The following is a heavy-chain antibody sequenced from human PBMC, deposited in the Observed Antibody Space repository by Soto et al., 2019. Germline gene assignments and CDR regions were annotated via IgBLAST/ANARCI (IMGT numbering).Heavy chain of an antibody. CDR2: IYPGDSDT. J-gene: IGHJ4*02. CDR1: GYSFTSYW. CDR3: ARPSDYYDSSGYHSLFDY. Sequence: PGESLKLSWKGSGYSFTSYWIGWVRQMPGKGLEWMGIIYPGDSDTRYSPSFQGQVTISADKSTSTAYLQWSSLKASDTAMYYCARPSDYYDSSGYHSLFDYWGQGTLVTVSS. D-gene: IGHD3-22*01. V-gene: IGHV5-51*01.